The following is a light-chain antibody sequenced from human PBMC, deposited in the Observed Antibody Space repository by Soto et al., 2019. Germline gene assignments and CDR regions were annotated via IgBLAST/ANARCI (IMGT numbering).Light chain of an antibody. CDR1: QDISNY. V-gene: IGKV1-33*01. CDR3: QQSYDTPWT. J-gene: IGKJ1*01. Sequence: DIQMTQSPSSLSASVGDRVTITCQASQDISNYLNWYQQKPGKAPKLLIYDASNLETGVPSRFSGSGSGTDFTFTISSLQPEDIATYYCQQSYDTPWTFGQGTQVEIK. CDR2: DAS.